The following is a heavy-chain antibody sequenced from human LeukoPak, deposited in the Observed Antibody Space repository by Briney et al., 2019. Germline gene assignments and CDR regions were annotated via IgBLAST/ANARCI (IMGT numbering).Heavy chain of an antibody. CDR1: GFTFDDHA. V-gene: IGHV3-9*01. J-gene: IGHJ5*02. D-gene: IGHD4-17*01. Sequence: SGRSLRLSCAASGFTFDDHAMNWVRQGPGKGLEWVSCISGDGSTTNYADSVKGRFTISRDNAKNTLYLQMNSLSAEDTAVYYCARDEPTVTTGPPVGSWGQGTLVTVSS. CDR3: ARDEPTVTTGPPVGS. CDR2: ISGDGSTT.